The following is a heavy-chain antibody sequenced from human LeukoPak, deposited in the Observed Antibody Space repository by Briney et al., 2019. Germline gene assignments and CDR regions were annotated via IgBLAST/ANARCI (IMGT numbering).Heavy chain of an antibody. Sequence: GGSPRLSCAASGFTFSSYSMNWVRQAPGKGLEWVSSISSSSSYIYYADSVKGRFTISRDNAKNSLYLQMNSLRAEDTAVYYCARDGSSGGPYYWGQGTLVTVSS. J-gene: IGHJ4*02. CDR2: ISSSSSYI. CDR1: GFTFSSYS. D-gene: IGHD6-19*01. V-gene: IGHV3-21*01. CDR3: ARDGSSGGPYY.